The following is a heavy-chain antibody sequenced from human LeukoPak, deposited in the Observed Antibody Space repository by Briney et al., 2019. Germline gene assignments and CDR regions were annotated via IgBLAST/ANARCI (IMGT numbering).Heavy chain of an antibody. CDR1: GFTFSSYW. CDR3: ARDLSGYYDSSEIDY. V-gene: IGHV3-7*01. J-gene: IGHJ4*02. CDR2: IKQDGSEK. Sequence: GGSLRLSCAASGFTFSSYWMSWVRQAPGKGVEWVANIKQDGSEKYYVDSVKGRFTISRDNAKNSLYLQMNSLRAEDTAVYYCARDLSGYYDSSEIDYWGQGTLVTASS. D-gene: IGHD3-22*01.